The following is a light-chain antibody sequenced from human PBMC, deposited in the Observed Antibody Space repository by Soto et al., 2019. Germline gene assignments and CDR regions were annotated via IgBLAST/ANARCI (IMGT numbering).Light chain of an antibody. J-gene: IGKJ3*01. CDR3: QHYGTT. CDR2: GAS. CDR1: QSVSSRY. Sequence: EIVLTQSPGTLSLSPGERATLSCRASQSVSSRYLAWYQQKPGQAPRLLIYGASSRATGIPDKFSGSGSGTDFTLTISRLEPEDFAVYYCQHYGTTFGPGTKVDI. V-gene: IGKV3-20*01.